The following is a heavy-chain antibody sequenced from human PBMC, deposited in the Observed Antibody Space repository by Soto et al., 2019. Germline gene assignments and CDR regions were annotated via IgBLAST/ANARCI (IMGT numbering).Heavy chain of an antibody. J-gene: IGHJ4*02. CDR1: GFTFAHYA. V-gene: IGHV3-30*18. D-gene: IGHD3-3*01. CDR3: AKDYDFWSASVNPYFDS. CDR2: MSHDENRK. Sequence: QAQLVGSGGGVVQPGTSLRLSCAASGFTFAHYAMHWVRHSPGKGLEWVAFMSHDENRKLYSDSVKGRFTISRDNSKSTMYLQMSRLRAEDPAVYYCAKDYDFWSASVNPYFDSWGLGTLVTVSS.